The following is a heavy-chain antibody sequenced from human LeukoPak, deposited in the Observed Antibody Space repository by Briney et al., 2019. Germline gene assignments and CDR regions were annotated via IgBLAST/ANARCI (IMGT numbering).Heavy chain of an antibody. Sequence: GRSLRLSCVMSGFTFRNYAMNWVRQAPGKGPEWISDIGTGSDSTYHIESVRGRFTISRDNSKNTLYLQMNSLRLDDTAVYYCASGLYCCVFYKWGQGTLVTVSS. V-gene: IGHV3-23*01. D-gene: IGHD2-15*01. J-gene: IGHJ4*02. CDR1: GFTFRNYA. CDR2: IGTGSDST. CDR3: ASGLYCCVFYK.